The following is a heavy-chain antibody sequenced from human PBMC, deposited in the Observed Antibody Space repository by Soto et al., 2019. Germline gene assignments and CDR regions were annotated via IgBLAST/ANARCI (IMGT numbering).Heavy chain of an antibody. CDR3: AREGLIVGAVSY. CDR2: IIPILGIA. D-gene: IGHD1-26*01. CDR1: GGTFSSYT. J-gene: IGHJ4*02. Sequence: QVQLVQSGAEVKKPGSSVKVSCKASGGTFSSYTISWVRQAPGQGLEWMGRIIPILGIANYAQKFQGRVTITADKSTSTAYMALSSLRSEDTAVYYCAREGLIVGAVSYWGQGTLVTVSS. V-gene: IGHV1-69*08.